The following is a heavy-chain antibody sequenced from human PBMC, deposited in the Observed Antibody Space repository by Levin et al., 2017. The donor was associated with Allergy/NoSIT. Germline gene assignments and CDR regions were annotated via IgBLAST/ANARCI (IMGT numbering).Heavy chain of an antibody. CDR2: IWYDGSNK. CDR1: GFTFSSYG. CDR3: ARDGHSSSSRDYFDY. V-gene: IGHV3-33*01. J-gene: IGHJ4*02. D-gene: IGHD6-6*01. Sequence: AGGSLRLSCAASGFTFSSYGMHWVRQAPGKGLEWVAVIWYDGSNKYYADSVKGRFTISRDNSKNTLYLQMNSLRAEDTAVYYCARDGHSSSSRDYFDYWGQGTLVTVSS.